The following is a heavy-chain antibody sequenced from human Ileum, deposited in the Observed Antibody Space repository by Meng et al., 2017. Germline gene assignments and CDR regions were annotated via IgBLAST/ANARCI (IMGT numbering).Heavy chain of an antibody. V-gene: IGHV1-3*01. Sequence: QARFVQSGAEVKKPGPSVKVSCKASGYTFTSHYIHWWRQATGQGLEWMGWINGGTGNTEYSQNFQGRITFTRDTAASTVYMELSSLRSEDTAVFYCARVAVTGIGYFQYWGQGTLVTVSS. D-gene: IGHD6-19*01. CDR3: ARVAVTGIGYFQY. CDR2: INGGTGNT. CDR1: GYTFTSHY. J-gene: IGHJ1*01.